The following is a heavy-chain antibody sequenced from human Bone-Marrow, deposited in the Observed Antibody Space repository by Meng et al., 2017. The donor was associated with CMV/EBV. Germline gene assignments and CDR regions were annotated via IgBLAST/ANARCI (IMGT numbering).Heavy chain of an antibody. Sequence: ASVKVSCKAPGYTFTSYDINWVRQATGQGLEWMGWMNPNSGNTGYAQKFQGRVTMTRNTSISTAYMELSSLRSEDTAVYYCARGRSSSWSDWFDPWGQGTLVTVSS. D-gene: IGHD6-6*01. J-gene: IGHJ5*02. CDR3: ARGRSSSWSDWFDP. V-gene: IGHV1-8*01. CDR2: MNPNSGNT. CDR1: GYTFTSYD.